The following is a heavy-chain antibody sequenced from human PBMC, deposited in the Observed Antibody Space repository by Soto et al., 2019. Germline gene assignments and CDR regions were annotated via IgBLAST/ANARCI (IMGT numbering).Heavy chain of an antibody. J-gene: IGHJ5*02. Sequence: GASVKVSCKASGGTFSSYAISWVRQAPGQGLEWMGGIIPIFGTANYAQKFQGRVTITADKSTSTAYMELSSLRPEDTAVYYCARDGYDSSGYYWFDPWGQGTLVTVSS. CDR1: GGTFSSYA. D-gene: IGHD3-22*01. CDR3: ARDGYDSSGYYWFDP. V-gene: IGHV1-69*06. CDR2: IIPIFGTA.